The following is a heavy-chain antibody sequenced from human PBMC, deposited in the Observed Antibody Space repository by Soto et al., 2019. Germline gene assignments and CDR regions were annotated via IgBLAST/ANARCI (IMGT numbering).Heavy chain of an antibody. CDR2: TYYRSKWYD. Sequence: SQTLSLTRAISGDSVSSISAGWNWIRQTPSRGLEWLGRTYYRSKWYDNYAVSVKSRITINPDTSKNQFSLQLNSATPEDTAVYYCARGSWDDVTGHYYMDVWGKGTTVTAP. CDR3: ARGSWDDVTGHYYMDV. D-gene: IGHD3-9*01. V-gene: IGHV6-1*01. CDR1: GDSVSSISAG. J-gene: IGHJ6*03.